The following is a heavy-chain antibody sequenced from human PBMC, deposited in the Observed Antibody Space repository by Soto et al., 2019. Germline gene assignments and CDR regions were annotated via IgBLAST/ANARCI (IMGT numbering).Heavy chain of an antibody. CDR1: GFSLSTTGVG. CDR3: AHRRFDGWYDFDY. CDR2: IYWDDDK. J-gene: IGHJ4*02. D-gene: IGHD6-19*01. V-gene: IGHV2-5*02. Sequence: QITLKESGPPLVKPTQTLTLTCTFSGFSLSTTGVGVGWIRQPPGEALEWLALIYWDDDKRYSPSLKNRLTITNDTSKTHVVLTTTNMDPVDTATYYWAHRRFDGWYDFDYWGQGTLVTVSS.